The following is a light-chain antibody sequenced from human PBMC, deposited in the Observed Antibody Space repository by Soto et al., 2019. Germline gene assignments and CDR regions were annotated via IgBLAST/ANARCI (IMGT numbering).Light chain of an antibody. CDR1: QSVSSN. J-gene: IGKJ1*01. V-gene: IGKV3-15*01. CDR2: GAS. CDR3: QQYNNWPPT. Sequence: ELVMTQSPGTLSVSPGEGATLSCRASQSVSSNLAWYQQKPGQAPRLLIYGASTRATGIPARFSGSGSGTEFTLTISSLQSEDFAVYYCQQYNNWPPTFGQGTKVDIK.